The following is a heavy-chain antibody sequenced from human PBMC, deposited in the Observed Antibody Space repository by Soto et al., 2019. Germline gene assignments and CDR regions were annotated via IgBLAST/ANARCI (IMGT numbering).Heavy chain of an antibody. CDR3: ARDLEQWPNPYYFDY. CDR2: ISSSSSTI. V-gene: IGHV3-48*02. CDR1: GFTFSSYS. D-gene: IGHD6-19*01. Sequence: GGSLRLSCAASGFTFSSYSMNWVRQAPGKGLEWVSYISSSSSTIYYADSVKGRFAISRDNAKNSLYLQMNSLRDEDTAVYYCARDLEQWPNPYYFDYWGQGTLVTVSS. J-gene: IGHJ4*02.